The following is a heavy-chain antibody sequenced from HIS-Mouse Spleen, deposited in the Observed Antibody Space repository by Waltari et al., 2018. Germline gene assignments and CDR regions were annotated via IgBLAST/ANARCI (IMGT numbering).Heavy chain of an antibody. Sequence: LQLQESGPGLVKPSETLSLTCTVSGGSTSSSSYYWGWIRQPPGKGLEWIGSIYYSGGTDYNPSLKSAVTISGDTSKNQFSLRVSSVTAADTAVYYCAREIPYSSSWYDWYFDLWGRGTLVTVSS. J-gene: IGHJ2*01. V-gene: IGHV4-39*07. CDR2: IYYSGGT. CDR1: GGSTSSSSYY. CDR3: AREIPYSSSWYDWYFDL. D-gene: IGHD6-13*01.